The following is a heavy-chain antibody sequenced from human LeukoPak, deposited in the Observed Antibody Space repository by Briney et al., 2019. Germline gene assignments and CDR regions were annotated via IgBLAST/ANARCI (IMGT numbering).Heavy chain of an antibody. CDR2: IYYSGST. J-gene: IGHJ5*02. CDR1: GGSISSSSYY. D-gene: IGHD2-21*02. V-gene: IGHV4-39*07. Sequence: SGTLSLTCTVSGGSISSSSYYWGWIRQPPGKGLEWIGSIYYSGSTYYNPSLKSRVTISVDTSKNQFSLKLSSVTAADTAVYYCARDGARRAYCGGDCFNWFDPWGQGTLVTVSS. CDR3: ARDGARRAYCGGDCFNWFDP.